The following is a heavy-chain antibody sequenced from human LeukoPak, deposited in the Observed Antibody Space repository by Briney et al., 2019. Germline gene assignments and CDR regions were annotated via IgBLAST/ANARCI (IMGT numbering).Heavy chain of an antibody. CDR3: ARDGGDYYDSSGYYYGY. D-gene: IGHD3-22*01. CDR2: INPNSGGT. CDR1: GYTFTGYY. J-gene: IGHJ4*02. V-gene: IGHV1-2*02. Sequence: ASVKVSCKASGYTFTGYYMHWVRQAPGQGLEWMGWINPNSGGTNYAQKFQGRVTITADKSTSTAYMELSSLRSEDTAVYYCARDGGDYYDSSGYYYGYWGQGTLVTVSS.